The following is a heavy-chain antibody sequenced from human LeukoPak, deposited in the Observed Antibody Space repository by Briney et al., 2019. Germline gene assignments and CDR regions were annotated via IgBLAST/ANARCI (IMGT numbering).Heavy chain of an antibody. D-gene: IGHD3-10*01. V-gene: IGHV3-30*02. CDR1: GFTFSSYA. Sequence: GGSLRLSCGASGFTFSSYAMHWVRQAPGKGLEWVAFIRYDGSNKYYADSVKGRFTISRDNSKNTLYLQMNSLRAEDTAVYYCAKDQRGKHYYGSGRNFDYWGQGTLVTVSS. CDR3: AKDQRGKHYYGSGRNFDY. CDR2: IRYDGSNK. J-gene: IGHJ4*02.